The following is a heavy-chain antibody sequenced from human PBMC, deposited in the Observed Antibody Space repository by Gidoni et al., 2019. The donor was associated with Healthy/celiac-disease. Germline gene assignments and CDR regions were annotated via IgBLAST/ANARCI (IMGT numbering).Heavy chain of an antibody. CDR1: GYTFTSYA. CDR2: INAGNGNT. D-gene: IGHD3-9*01. V-gene: IGHV1-3*01. J-gene: IGHJ4*02. Sequence: QVKLVQSGAEVKKPGASVTVSSTASGYTFTSYAMHWVRPAPGQRLEWMGWINAGNGNTKYSQKFQGRVTITRDTSASTAYMELSSLRSEDTAVYYCAVDYDILTGYRYYYWGQGTLVTVSS. CDR3: AVDYDILTGYRYYY.